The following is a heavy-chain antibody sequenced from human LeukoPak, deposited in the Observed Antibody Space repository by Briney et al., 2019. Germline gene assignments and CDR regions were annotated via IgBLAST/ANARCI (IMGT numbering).Heavy chain of an antibody. CDR3: ARIPRHYYGSSGYLPFDYYYYGMDV. Sequence: SGPALVKPTQTLTLTCTFSGFSLSTSGMCVSWIRQPPGKALGWLALIDWDDDKYYSTSLKTRLTISKDTSKNQVVLTMTNMDPADTATYYCARIPRHYYGSSGYLPFDYYYYGMDVWGQGTTVTVSS. V-gene: IGHV2-70*01. D-gene: IGHD3-22*01. J-gene: IGHJ6*02. CDR1: GFSLSTSGMC. CDR2: IDWDDDK.